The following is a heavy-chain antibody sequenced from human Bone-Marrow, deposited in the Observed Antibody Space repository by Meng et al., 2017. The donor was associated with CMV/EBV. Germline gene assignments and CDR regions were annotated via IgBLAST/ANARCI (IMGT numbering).Heavy chain of an antibody. CDR3: ARAKYYYDSSGYSVNWFDP. CDR2: INPNSGGT. V-gene: IGHV1-2*02. CDR1: GYTFTGYY. J-gene: IGHJ5*02. Sequence: ASVKVSCKASGYTFTGYYMHWVRQAPGQGLEWMGWINPNSGGTNYAQKFQGRVTMTRDTSISTAYMELSSLRSEDTAVYYCARAKYYYDSSGYSVNWFDPWGQGTLVTVSS. D-gene: IGHD3-22*01.